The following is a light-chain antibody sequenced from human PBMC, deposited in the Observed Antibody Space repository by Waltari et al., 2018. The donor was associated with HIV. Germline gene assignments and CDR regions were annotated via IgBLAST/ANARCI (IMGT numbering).Light chain of an antibody. CDR3: SSHAGSKVV. Sequence: QSPLPQPPSASGSPAQSVTLSCPGTSSDVGGYNYVSWHQQHPGKAPTLMIYYVIKRPAGAPDRFSGSKAGNTASRTVSGLQPEDEADYYCSSHAGSKVVFGGGTRLTVL. CDR2: YVI. J-gene: IGLJ2*01. V-gene: IGLV2-8*01. CDR1: SSDVGGYNY.